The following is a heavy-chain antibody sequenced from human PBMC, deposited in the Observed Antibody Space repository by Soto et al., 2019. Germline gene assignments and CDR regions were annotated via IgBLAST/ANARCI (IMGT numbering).Heavy chain of an antibody. CDR3: ARALIAANYWFDP. CDR2: TYYRSKWYN. D-gene: IGHD6-6*01. CDR1: GGSVSSNSAA. V-gene: IGHV6-1*01. Sequence: SQTLSLTCTISGGSVSSNSAAWNWIRQPPSRGLEWLGRTYYRSKWYNDYAVSVKSRITINPDTSKNQFFLQLNSVTPEDTAVYYCARALIAANYWFDPWGQGTLVTVSS. J-gene: IGHJ5*02.